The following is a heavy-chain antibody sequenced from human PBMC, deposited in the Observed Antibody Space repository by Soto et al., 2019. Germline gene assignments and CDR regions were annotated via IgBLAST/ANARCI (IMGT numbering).Heavy chain of an antibody. V-gene: IGHV4-34*01. J-gene: IGHJ4*02. D-gene: IGHD3-22*01. Sequence: SETLSLTCAVYGGSFSGYYWNWISQPPGKGLEWIGEINHSGSTNYNPSLKSRVTISVDTSKNQFSLKLSSVIAADTAVYYCARSDNYDSTGITYWRKGTLVTVSS. CDR1: GGSFSGYY. CDR3: ARSDNYDSTGITY. CDR2: INHSGST.